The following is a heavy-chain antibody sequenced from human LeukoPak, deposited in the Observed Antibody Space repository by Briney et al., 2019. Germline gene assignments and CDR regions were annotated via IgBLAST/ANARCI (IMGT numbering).Heavy chain of an antibody. CDR1: GFTFSSYA. CDR3: AKDSGTYYKAFDY. J-gene: IGHJ4*02. D-gene: IGHD1-26*01. CDR2: ISATGTST. Sequence: GGSLRLSCAASGFTFSSYAMTWVRQAPGKGLGWVSTISATGTSTYYADSVKGRLTISRDNSKNTLYLRMNSLRAEDTAVYSCAKDSGTYYKAFDYWGQGTLVTVSS. V-gene: IGHV3-23*01.